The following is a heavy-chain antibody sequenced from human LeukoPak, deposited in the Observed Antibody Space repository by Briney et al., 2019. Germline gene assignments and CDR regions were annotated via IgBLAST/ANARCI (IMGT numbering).Heavy chain of an antibody. J-gene: IGHJ5*02. CDR1: GFTVSSNY. CDR3: ARDFYASGSYGYLDP. V-gene: IGHV3-11*01. CDR2: ISSSGDTT. Sequence: GGSLRLSCAASGFTVSSNYMSWIRQTPGRGLEWVSYISSSGDTTSYADSVRGRFTISRDNARNSLYLQMDSLTAEDTAVYYCARDFYASGSYGYLDPWGQGTLVTVSS. D-gene: IGHD3-10*01.